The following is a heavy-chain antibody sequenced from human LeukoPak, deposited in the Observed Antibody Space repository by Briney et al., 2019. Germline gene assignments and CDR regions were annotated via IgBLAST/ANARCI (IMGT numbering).Heavy chain of an antibody. CDR1: GDSISSNSAV. J-gene: IGHJ4*01. D-gene: IGHD2-2*01. Sequence: SQTLSLTCAISGDSISSNSAVWNWIRQSPSGGLEWLGRTYYRSKWYNEYALSVGGRITINPDTSKNQFSLQLNSVTPEDTAVYYCARETSSTWAARRDYFEYWGHVSLVTVSS. CDR2: TYYRSKWYN. V-gene: IGHV6-1*01. CDR3: ARETSSTWAARRDYFEY.